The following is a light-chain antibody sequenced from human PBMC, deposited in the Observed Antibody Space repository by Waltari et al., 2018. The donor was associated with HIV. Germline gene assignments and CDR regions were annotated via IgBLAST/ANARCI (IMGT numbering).Light chain of an antibody. V-gene: IGKV1-5*03. CDR1: RSADKL. Sequence: DIRLTQSPSVLPASVGDRVSITCRASRSADKLVAWYQQKPGKAPRLLIHKASTLQNGVPSRFSSRGAGTEFTLTISSLQPDDFATYYCQQYSSLPTFGGGTEM. CDR2: KAS. J-gene: IGKJ4*01. CDR3: QQYSSLPT.